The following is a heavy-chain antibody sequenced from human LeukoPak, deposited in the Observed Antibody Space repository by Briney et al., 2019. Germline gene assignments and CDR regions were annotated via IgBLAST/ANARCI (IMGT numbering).Heavy chain of an antibody. Sequence: ASVTVSCKASGYTFTIYGISWVRQAPGQGLEGMGWISAYNGNTNYAQKLQGRVTMTTDTSTSTAYMELRSLRSDDTAVYYWARDSSGWVPHFDYWGQGTLITVSS. CDR2: ISAYNGNT. CDR3: ARDSSGWVPHFDY. CDR1: GYTFTIYG. V-gene: IGHV1-18*01. J-gene: IGHJ4*02. D-gene: IGHD6-19*01.